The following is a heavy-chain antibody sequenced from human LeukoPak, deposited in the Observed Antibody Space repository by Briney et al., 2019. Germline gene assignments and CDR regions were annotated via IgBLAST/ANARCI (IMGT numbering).Heavy chain of an antibody. J-gene: IGHJ4*02. CDR3: AKKYGVTVYRSGLNYFDY. D-gene: IGHD6-19*01. CDR1: GFTFSSYA. CDR2: IGGSGSRT. Sequence: GGSLRLSCAASGFTFSSYAMSWVRQAPGKSLECVSGIGGSGSRTYYADSVKGRFTISRDNSKNTLYLQMNSLRAEDTAIYYCAKKYGVTVYRSGLNYFDYWGQGTLVTVSS. V-gene: IGHV3-23*01.